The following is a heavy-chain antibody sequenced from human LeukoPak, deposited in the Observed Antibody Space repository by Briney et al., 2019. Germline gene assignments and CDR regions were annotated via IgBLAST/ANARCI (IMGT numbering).Heavy chain of an antibody. CDR3: ATAEPNYYGSGSYDAFDI. CDR2: FDPEDGET. D-gene: IGHD3-10*01. CDR1: GYTLTELS. J-gene: IGHJ3*02. Sequence: ASVKVSCKVSGYTLTELSMHWVRQAPGKGLEWMGGFDPEDGETIYAQKFQGRVTMTEDTSTDTAYMELSNLRSEDTAVYYCATAEPNYYGSGSYDAFDIWGQGTMVTVSS. V-gene: IGHV1-24*01.